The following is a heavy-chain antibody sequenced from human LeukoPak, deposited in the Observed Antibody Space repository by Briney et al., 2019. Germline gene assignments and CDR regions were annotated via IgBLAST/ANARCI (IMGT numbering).Heavy chain of an antibody. J-gene: IGHJ4*02. Sequence: GGSLRLSCAASGINFRSSGMHWVRQAPGKGLEWVTFIQNDGSDKYYAASVKGRFTVSRDNSKNTVYLHMASLRADDTALYYCAREGGRAVPGRFDQWGQGTLVTVSS. D-gene: IGHD6-13*01. CDR3: AREGGRAVPGRFDQ. CDR1: GINFRSSG. V-gene: IGHV3-30*02. CDR2: IQNDGSDK.